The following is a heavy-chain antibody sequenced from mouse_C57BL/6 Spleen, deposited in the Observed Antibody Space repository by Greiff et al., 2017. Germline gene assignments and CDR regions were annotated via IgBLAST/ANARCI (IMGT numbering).Heavy chain of an antibody. V-gene: IGHV14-3*01. CDR3: ARSVYYDYDYWYFDV. CDR1: GFNIKNTY. D-gene: IGHD2-4*01. CDR2: IDPANGNT. J-gene: IGHJ1*03. Sequence: EVKLMESVAELVRPGASVKLSCTASGFNIKNTYMHWVKQRPEQGLEWIGRIDPANGNTKYAPKFQGKATITADTSSNTAYLQLSSLTSEDTAIYYCARSVYYDYDYWYFDVWGTGTTVTVSS.